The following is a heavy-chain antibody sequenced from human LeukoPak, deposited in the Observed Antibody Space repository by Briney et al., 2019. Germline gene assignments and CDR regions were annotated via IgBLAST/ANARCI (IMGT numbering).Heavy chain of an antibody. Sequence: PGGSLRLSCAASGFTFSSYALSWVRQAPGKGLEWVSGITDSGTGTYYADSVKGRFTISRDNSKNTVYLQMSSLRAEDTAVYYCAKSGYQLLGYYGMDVWGQGTTVTVSS. CDR1: GFTFSSYA. D-gene: IGHD2-2*01. J-gene: IGHJ6*02. V-gene: IGHV3-23*01. CDR2: ITDSGTGT. CDR3: AKSGYQLLGYYGMDV.